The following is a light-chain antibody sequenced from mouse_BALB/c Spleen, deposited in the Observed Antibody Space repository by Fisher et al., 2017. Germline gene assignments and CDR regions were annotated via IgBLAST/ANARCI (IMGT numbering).Light chain of an antibody. CDR3: QQWSGYPYT. V-gene: IGKV4-57*01. J-gene: IGKJ2*01. CDR1: SSVSY. Sequence: IVLTQSTAIMSASPGEKVTITCSASSSVSYMHWFQQKPGTSPKLWIYSTSNLASGVPARFSGSGSGTSYSLTISRMEAEDDATYYCQQWSGYPYTFGGGTKLEIK. CDR2: STS.